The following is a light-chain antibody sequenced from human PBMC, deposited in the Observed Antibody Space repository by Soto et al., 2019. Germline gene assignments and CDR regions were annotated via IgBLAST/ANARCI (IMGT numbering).Light chain of an antibody. CDR2: EVS. CDR1: SSDVGAYTS. J-gene: IGLJ1*01. Sequence: QSALTQPASVSGSPGQSITISCTGTSSDVGAYTSVSWYQQHPGKAPKLMIYEVSNRPSGVSNRVSGSKSANTASLTISGLQAEYEAHYYCTSYTSDNRSYVFGIVTKVTVL. V-gene: IGLV2-14*01. CDR3: TSYTSDNRSYV.